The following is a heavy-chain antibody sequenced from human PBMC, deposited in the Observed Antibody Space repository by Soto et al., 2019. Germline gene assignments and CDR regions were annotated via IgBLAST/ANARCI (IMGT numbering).Heavy chain of an antibody. J-gene: IGHJ6*02. CDR1: GGSFSGYY. V-gene: IGHV4-34*01. Sequence: SETLSLTCAVYGGSFSGYYWSWIRQPPGKGLEWIGEINHSGSTNYNPSLKSRVTISVDTSKNQFSLKLSSVTAADTAVYYCERGGEDRYYYGMDVWGQGNTLTVS. CDR2: INHSGST. CDR3: ERGGEDRYYYGMDV. D-gene: IGHD1-26*01.